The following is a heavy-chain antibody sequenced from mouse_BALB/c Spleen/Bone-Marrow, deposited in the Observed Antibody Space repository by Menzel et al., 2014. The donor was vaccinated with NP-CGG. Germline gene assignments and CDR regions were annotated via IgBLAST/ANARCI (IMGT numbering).Heavy chain of an antibody. V-gene: IGHV1S81*02. J-gene: IGHJ1*01. D-gene: IGHD1-3*01. CDR3: ARWGKGYFDV. Sequence: QVQLQQPGAELVKPGASVKLSCKASGYNFISYWIHWVKQRPGQGLEWIGEINPGNGRTNYNEKFKNKATLTIDKSSSTAYMQLSRLTSEDSAVYYCARWGKGYFDVWGAGTTVTVSP. CDR2: INPGNGRT. CDR1: GYNFISYW.